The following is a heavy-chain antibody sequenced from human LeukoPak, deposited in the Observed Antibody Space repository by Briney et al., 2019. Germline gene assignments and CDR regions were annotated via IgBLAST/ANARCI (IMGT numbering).Heavy chain of an antibody. CDR2: ISSSSITI. D-gene: IGHD1-26*01. CDR1: GFTFSSYS. J-gene: IGHJ4*02. Sequence: GGSLRLSCAASGFTFSSYSLNWVRQAPGKGLKWVSFISSSSITIYYADSVKGRFTISRDNAEKSLYLQMNSLRAEDTAVYYCARDRGGSYFAIDYWGQGTLVTVSS. V-gene: IGHV3-48*04. CDR3: ARDRGGSYFAIDY.